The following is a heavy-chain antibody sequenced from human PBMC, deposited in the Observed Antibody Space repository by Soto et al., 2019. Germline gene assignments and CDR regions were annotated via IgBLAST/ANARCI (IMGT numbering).Heavy chain of an antibody. J-gene: IGHJ6*02. V-gene: IGHV4-30-4*01. Sequence: SETLSLTCTVSGGSISSGDYYWSWIRQPPGKGLEWIGYIYYSGSTYYNPSLKSRVTISVDTSKNQFSLKLSCVTAADTAVYYCAREMATIAYYYYGMDVWGQGTTVTVAS. D-gene: IGHD5-12*01. CDR1: GGSISSGDYY. CDR3: AREMATIAYYYYGMDV. CDR2: IYYSGST.